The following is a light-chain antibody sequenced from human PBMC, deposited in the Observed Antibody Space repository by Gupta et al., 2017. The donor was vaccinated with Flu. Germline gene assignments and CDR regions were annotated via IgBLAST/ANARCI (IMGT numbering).Light chain of an antibody. CDR3: QQTYSTPYS. V-gene: IGKV1-39*01. Sequence: DIQMTQSPSSLSASVGDRVTITCRASQSISTFLNWYQQRPGKAPKFLIYGASTLQSGVPSRFSGSGSGTDFTLTIHSLQPEDSATYYCQQTYSTPYSFGQGTQPEIK. J-gene: IGKJ2*03. CDR1: QSISTF. CDR2: GAS.